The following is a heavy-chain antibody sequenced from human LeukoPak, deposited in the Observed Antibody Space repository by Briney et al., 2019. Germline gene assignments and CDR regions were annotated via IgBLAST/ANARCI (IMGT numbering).Heavy chain of an antibody. CDR1: GFTVSSNY. Sequence: GSLRLSCAASGFTVSSNYMSWIRQPPGKGLEWIGSIYYSGSTYYNPSLKSRVTISVDTSKNQFSLKLSSVTAADTAVYYCARVSPGVPGFDYWGQGTLVTVSS. D-gene: IGHD1-1*01. CDR3: ARVSPGVPGFDY. CDR2: IYYSGST. V-gene: IGHV4-39*07. J-gene: IGHJ4*02.